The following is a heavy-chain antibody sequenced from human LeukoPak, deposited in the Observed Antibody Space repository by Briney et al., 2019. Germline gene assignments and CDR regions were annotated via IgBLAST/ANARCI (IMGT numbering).Heavy chain of an antibody. CDR1: GFTLIDY. Sequence: ASVKVSCKASGFTLIDYIHWVRQDPRQGLQWMGWIKANSGDTEYAQKFQGRVTMTRDTSISTVYMELSSLRSDDTAVYYCARADSVPAGDYHYWYMDVWGKGTTVTGSS. CDR3: ARADSVPAGDYHYWYMDV. J-gene: IGHJ6*03. D-gene: IGHD6-13*01. V-gene: IGHV1-2*02. CDR2: IKANSGDT.